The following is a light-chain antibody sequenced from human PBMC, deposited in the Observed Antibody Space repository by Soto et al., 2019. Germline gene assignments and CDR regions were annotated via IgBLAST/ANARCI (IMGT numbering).Light chain of an antibody. Sequence: ENVLTQSPGTLSLSPGEGATLSCRASPSVSSRSLAWYQQRPGQAPRLLIYGASNRATGIPDRFGGSVSGTDFTLTISRLEPDDFATYYCQHYNSYSEAFGQGTKVELK. CDR2: GAS. CDR3: QHYNSYSEA. J-gene: IGKJ1*01. V-gene: IGKV3-20*01. CDR1: PSVSSRS.